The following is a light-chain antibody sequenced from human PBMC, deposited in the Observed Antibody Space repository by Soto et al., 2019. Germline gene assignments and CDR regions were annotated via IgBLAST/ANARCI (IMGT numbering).Light chain of an antibody. CDR3: QRRSNWSTT. V-gene: IGKV3-11*01. J-gene: IGKJ1*01. Sequence: EIVLTQSPATLSLSPGESATLSCRASQSVSSYLAWYQQKPGQPPRLLIYDASNRATGIPARFSGSGSGTDFTLTISSLEPEDFAVYYCQRRSNWSTTFGQGTKV. CDR2: DAS. CDR1: QSVSSY.